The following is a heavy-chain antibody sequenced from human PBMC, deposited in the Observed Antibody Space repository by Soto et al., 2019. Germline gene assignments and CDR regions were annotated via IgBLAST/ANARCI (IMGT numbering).Heavy chain of an antibody. CDR3: ARAYRTDWGSVYFDY. CDR2: IWYDGSNK. CDR1: GFTFSSYG. Sequence: GGSLRLSCAASGFTFSSYGMHWVRQAPGKGLEWVAVIWYDGSNKYYADSVKGRFTISRDNSKNTVYLQMNSLRAEDTDVYYGARAYRTDWGSVYFDYWGQGTLVTVSS. J-gene: IGHJ4*02. V-gene: IGHV3-33*08. D-gene: IGHD7-27*01.